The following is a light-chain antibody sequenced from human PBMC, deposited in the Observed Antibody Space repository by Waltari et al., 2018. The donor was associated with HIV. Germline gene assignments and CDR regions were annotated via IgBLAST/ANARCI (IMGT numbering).Light chain of an antibody. CDR1: SSNIWAVYD. CDR2: GNS. J-gene: IGLJ2*01. CDR3: QSYDSSLSGSVV. Sequence: QSVLTQPPSVSGAPGQGVTIPCTGLSSNIWAVYDVHLYQQIPGTAPKLLIYGNSNRPSGVPDRFSGSKSGTSASLAITGLQAEDEADYYCQSYDSSLSGSVVFGGGTKLTVL. V-gene: IGLV1-40*01.